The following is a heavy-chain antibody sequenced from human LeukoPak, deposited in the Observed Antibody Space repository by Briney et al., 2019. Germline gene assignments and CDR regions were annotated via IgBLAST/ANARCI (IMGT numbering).Heavy chain of an antibody. Sequence: ASVNVSCKASVYTFTGYYMHWVRQAPGQGPEWMGWINPNSGGTNYAQKFQGRVTMTSDTSISTAYMELSRLRSDDTAVYYCARDRSGYCTNGVCSSHPYYYYYYMDVWGKGTTVTVSS. CDR1: VYTFTGYY. D-gene: IGHD2-8*01. V-gene: IGHV1-2*02. CDR3: ARDRSGYCTNGVCSSHPYYYYYYMDV. J-gene: IGHJ6*03. CDR2: INPNSGGT.